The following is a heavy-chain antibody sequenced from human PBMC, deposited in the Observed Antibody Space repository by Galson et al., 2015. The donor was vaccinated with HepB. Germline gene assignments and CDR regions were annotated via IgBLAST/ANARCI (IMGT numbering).Heavy chain of an antibody. CDR1: GFTFSNYG. D-gene: IGHD6-13*01. V-gene: IGHV3-23*01. CDR2: LSDSGGGT. Sequence: SLRLSCAASGFTFSNYGMSWVRQAPGKGLEWVSGLSDSGGGTLYADPVKGRFTISRDNSKNTLYLQMNSLRAEDTAVYYCAKAGVAAAGASSYYMDVWGKGTTVTVSS. CDR3: AKAGVAAAGASSYYMDV. J-gene: IGHJ6*03.